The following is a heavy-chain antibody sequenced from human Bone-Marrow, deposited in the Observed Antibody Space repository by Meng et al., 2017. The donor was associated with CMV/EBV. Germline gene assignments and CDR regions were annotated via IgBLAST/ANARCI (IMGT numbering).Heavy chain of an antibody. D-gene: IGHD3-22*01. Sequence: SISSGGYYGSWIRQHPGKGLEWIGYIYYSGSTYYNPSLKSRVTISVDTSKNQFSLKLSSVTAADTAVYYCARSQYYYDSSGYCFDYWGQG. V-gene: IGHV4-31*02. CDR3: ARSQYYYDSSGYCFDY. CDR1: SISSGGYY. CDR2: IYYSGST. J-gene: IGHJ4*02.